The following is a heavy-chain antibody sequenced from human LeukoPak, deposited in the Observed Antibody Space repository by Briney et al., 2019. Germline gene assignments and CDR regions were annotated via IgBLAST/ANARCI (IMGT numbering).Heavy chain of an antibody. CDR2: IGSSGGGI. CDR1: GLTFSTYT. V-gene: IGHV3-23*01. J-gene: IGHJ4*02. D-gene: IGHD7-27*01. CDR3: AIDPNWGTHS. Sequence: GSLRLSCAASGLTFSTYTMYWVRHPPGKGLEWVSIIGSSGGGIHYADSVKGRFTISRDNSKNALYLQMNSLRVEDTAVYYCAIDPNWGTHSWGQGVLVTVSS.